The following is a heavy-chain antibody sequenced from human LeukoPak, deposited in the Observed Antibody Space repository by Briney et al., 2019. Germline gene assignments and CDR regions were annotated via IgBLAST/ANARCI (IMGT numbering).Heavy chain of an antibody. CDR1: GGSFSGYY. D-gene: IGHD3-16*01. J-gene: IGHJ4*02. V-gene: IGHV4-34*01. Sequence: SETLSLTCAVYGGSFSGYYWNWIRQPPGKGLEWIGEINQIGNTNYIPSLKSRLTISIDTSNNQFSLNLTSVTAADTGVYYCARIRRPLRGYFDHWGQGTLVT. CDR3: ARIRRPLRGYFDH. CDR2: INQIGNT.